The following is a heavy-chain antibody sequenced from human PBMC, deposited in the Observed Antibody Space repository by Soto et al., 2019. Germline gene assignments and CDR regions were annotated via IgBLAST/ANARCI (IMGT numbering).Heavy chain of an antibody. CDR3: ASHRFGELAFPHF. Sequence: EVQLVQSGAEVKKPGESLRISCKGSGYSFTSYWITWVRQMPGKGLEWMGRIDPHDSYTNYSPSFQGHVTISADKSINTAYLQWGRLKASDTDMYYCASHRFGELAFPHFRGQGTLVTVSS. J-gene: IGHJ4*02. D-gene: IGHD3-10*01. V-gene: IGHV5-10-1*01. CDR2: IDPHDSYT. CDR1: GYSFTSYW.